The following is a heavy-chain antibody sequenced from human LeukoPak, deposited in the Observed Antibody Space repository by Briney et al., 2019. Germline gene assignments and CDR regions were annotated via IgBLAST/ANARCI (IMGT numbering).Heavy chain of an antibody. CDR1: GFTFSSYS. V-gene: IGHV3-21*06. Sequence: GGSLRLSCAASGFTFSSYSMNWVRQAPGKGLEWVSSISSSSSYIFYADSVKGRFTISRDNAKNSLYLQMNSLRAEDTAVYYCARHQLDAFDIWGQGTMVTVSS. CDR3: ARHQLDAFDI. J-gene: IGHJ3*02. CDR2: ISSSSSYI. D-gene: IGHD2-2*01.